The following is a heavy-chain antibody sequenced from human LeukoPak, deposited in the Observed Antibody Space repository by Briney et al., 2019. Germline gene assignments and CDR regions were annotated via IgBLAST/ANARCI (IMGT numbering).Heavy chain of an antibody. V-gene: IGHV1-24*01. Sequence: GASVRVSFKFSGSTLSKISIDWVRQAPGKGPEWMGSVGHEDGTTIHAQKFQGRFNMTVDTATDTAYMEMSSLMSEDTAIYYCATGAIVFDYWGQGTLVTVSS. CDR3: ATGAIVFDY. J-gene: IGHJ4*02. CDR2: VGHEDGTT. D-gene: IGHD3-22*01. CDR1: GSTLSKIS.